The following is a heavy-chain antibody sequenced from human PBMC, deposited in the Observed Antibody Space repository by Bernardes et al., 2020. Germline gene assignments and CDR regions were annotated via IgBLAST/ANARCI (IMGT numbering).Heavy chain of an antibody. CDR2: ISGSGGST. D-gene: IGHD4-17*01. V-gene: IGHV3-23*01. CDR1: GFTFSSYA. CDR3: AKDRGYGDQNDWYFDL. Sequence: GGSLRLSCAASGFTFSSYAMSWVRQAPGKGLEWVSAISGSGGSTYYADSVKGRFTISRDNSKNTLYLQMNSLRAEDTAVYYCAKDRGYGDQNDWYFDLWGRGTLVTVSS. J-gene: IGHJ2*01.